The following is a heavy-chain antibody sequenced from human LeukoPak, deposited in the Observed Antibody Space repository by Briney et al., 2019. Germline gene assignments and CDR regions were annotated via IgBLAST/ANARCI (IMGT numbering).Heavy chain of an antibody. J-gene: IGHJ5*02. D-gene: IGHD2-8*01. V-gene: IGHV1-18*01. CDR2: ISAYNGNT. Sequence: ASVKVSCKASGYTFTSYGISWVRLAPGQGLEWMGWISAYNGNTNYAQELQGRVTMTTDTSTSTAYMELRSLRSDDTAVYYCARAVDVLMVYANGNWFDPWGQGTLVTVSS. CDR1: GYTFTSYG. CDR3: ARAVDVLMVYANGNWFDP.